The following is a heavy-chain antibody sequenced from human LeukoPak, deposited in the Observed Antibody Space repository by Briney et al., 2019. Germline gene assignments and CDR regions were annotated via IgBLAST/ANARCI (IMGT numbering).Heavy chain of an antibody. CDR3: ARYGYYVFDL. CDR1: GGSISSYY. V-gene: IGHV4-59*01. D-gene: IGHD4-17*01. J-gene: IGHJ4*02. Sequence: PSETLSLTCTVSGGSISSYYWSWIRRPPGRGLEWIGYIYYSGSTIYNPSLKSRVTISVDTSKNQFSLKLSSVTAADTAVYYCARYGYYVFDLWGQGTLVTVSS. CDR2: IYYSGST.